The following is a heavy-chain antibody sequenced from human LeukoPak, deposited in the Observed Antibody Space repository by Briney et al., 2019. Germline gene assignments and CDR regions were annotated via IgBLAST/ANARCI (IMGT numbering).Heavy chain of an antibody. Sequence: SETLSLTCTVSGGSISSYYWSWIRQPPGKGLEWIGSIYYSGSTYYNPSLKSRVTISVDTSKNQCSLKLSSVTAADTAVYYCARHGSGWLQDYYFDYWGQGTLVTVSS. J-gene: IGHJ4*02. V-gene: IGHV4-39*01. D-gene: IGHD5-24*01. CDR2: IYYSGST. CDR1: GGSISSYY. CDR3: ARHGSGWLQDYYFDY.